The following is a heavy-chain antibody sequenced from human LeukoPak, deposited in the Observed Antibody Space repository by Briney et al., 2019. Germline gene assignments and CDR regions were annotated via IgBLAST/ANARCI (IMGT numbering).Heavy chain of an antibody. CDR1: GFTFNDYG. CDR2: INWNGGST. V-gene: IGHV3-20*04. D-gene: IGHD3-22*01. Sequence: GGSLRLSCAASGFTFNDYGMSWVRQAPGKGLEWVSGINWNGGSTGYADSVKGRFTISRDNAKNSLYLQMNSLRAEDTALYYCARVKTYDSSGYKDYWGQGTLVTVSS. CDR3: ARVKTYDSSGYKDY. J-gene: IGHJ4*02.